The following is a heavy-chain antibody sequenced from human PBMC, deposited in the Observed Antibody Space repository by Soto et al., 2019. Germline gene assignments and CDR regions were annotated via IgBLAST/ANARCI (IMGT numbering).Heavy chain of an antibody. CDR3: ARIGSGWYGGMYYYGMDV. V-gene: IGHV4-34*01. CDR1: GGSFSGYY. J-gene: IGHJ6*02. D-gene: IGHD6-19*01. CDR2: INHSGST. Sequence: KTSETLSLTCAVYGGSFSGYYWSWIRQPPGKGLEWIGEINHSGSTNYNPSLKSRVTISVDTSKNQFSLKLSSVTAADTAVYYCARIGSGWYGGMYYYGMDVWGQGATVTVSS.